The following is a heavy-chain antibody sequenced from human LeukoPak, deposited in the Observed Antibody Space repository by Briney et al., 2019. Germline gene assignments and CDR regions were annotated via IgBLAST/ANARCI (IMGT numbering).Heavy chain of an antibody. Sequence: PGGSLRLSCAASGFTFSDYSMNWVRQAPGKGLEWISYIGISSGNTKYADSVKGRFTISGDKAKNSLYLQMNGLRVEDTAVYYCARDYKYAFDNWGQGTLVTVSS. CDR1: GFTFSDYS. D-gene: IGHD5-24*01. CDR3: ARDYKYAFDN. CDR2: IGISSGNT. J-gene: IGHJ4*02. V-gene: IGHV3-11*06.